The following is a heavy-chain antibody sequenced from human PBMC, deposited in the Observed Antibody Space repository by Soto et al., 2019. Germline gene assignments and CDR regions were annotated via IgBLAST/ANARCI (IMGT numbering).Heavy chain of an antibody. V-gene: IGHV6-1*01. J-gene: IGHJ4*02. D-gene: IGHD6-6*01. Sequence: SQTLSLTCAISGDSVSSNSAAWNWIRQSPSRGLEWLGRTYYRSKWYNDYAVSVKSRITINPDTSKNQFSLQLNSVTPEDTAVYYCAREEPAEQLVRGGAGWLDYWGQGTLVTVSS. CDR1: GDSVSSNSAA. CDR3: AREEPAEQLVRGGAGWLDY. CDR2: TYYRSKWYN.